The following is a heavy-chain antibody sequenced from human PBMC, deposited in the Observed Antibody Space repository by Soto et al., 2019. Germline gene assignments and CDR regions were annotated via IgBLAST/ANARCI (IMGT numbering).Heavy chain of an antibody. V-gene: IGHV4-39*01. J-gene: IGHJ4*02. Sequence: SETLSLTCTVSGDSITASYSNWAWIRQPPGKGLEWIGTFYYSGTTSQNPPLRSRITISGDTSRNQFSLNLRSVTAADSGVYSCAKLVRDDVRRSDLDHWGERTLVTVSS. D-gene: IGHD3-10*02. CDR3: AKLVRDDVRRSDLDH. CDR1: GDSITASYSN. CDR2: FYYSGTT.